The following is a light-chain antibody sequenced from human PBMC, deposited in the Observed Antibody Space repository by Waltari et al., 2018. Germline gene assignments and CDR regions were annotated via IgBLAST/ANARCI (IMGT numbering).Light chain of an antibody. J-gene: IGLJ1*01. CDR3: SSYTSSTTPYYV. Sequence: QSALTQPASVSGSPGQSITISCTGTSSDVDGSSYVPWYQQHPGKAPKLMIYDVSNRPSGVSNRFSGSKSGNTASLTISGLQAADEADYYCSSYTSSTTPYYVFGTGTKVTVL. CDR2: DVS. CDR1: SSDVDGSSY. V-gene: IGLV2-14*03.